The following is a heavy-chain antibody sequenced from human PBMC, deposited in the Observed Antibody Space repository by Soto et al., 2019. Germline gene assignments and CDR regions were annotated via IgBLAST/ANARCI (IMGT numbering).Heavy chain of an antibody. V-gene: IGHV4-59*01. CDR1: GGSISSYY. Sequence: PSETLSLTCTVSGGSISSYYWSWIRQPPGKGLEWIGYIYYSGSTNYNPSLKSRVTISVDTSKNQFSLKLSSVTAADTAVYYCARTYYDFWSGYYHFDYWGQGTLVTVS. CDR3: ARTYYDFWSGYYHFDY. D-gene: IGHD3-3*01. J-gene: IGHJ4*02. CDR2: IYYSGST.